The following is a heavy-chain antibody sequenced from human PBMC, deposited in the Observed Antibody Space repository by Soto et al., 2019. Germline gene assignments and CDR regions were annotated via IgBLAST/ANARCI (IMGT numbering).Heavy chain of an antibody. CDR2: ISGSGGST. D-gene: IGHD4-17*01. CDR3: AKDPPTKNVHGDRNWFDP. CDR1: GFPLSNYA. J-gene: IGHJ5*02. V-gene: IGHV3-23*01. Sequence: GGSLRLSCAAPGFPLSNYAMSWVRQAPGKGLELVSAISGSGGSTYYAGSVKGRFTISRDNSKNTLYLQMNSLRAEDTAVYYFAKDPPTKNVHGDRNWFDPWGQGTLVTVSS.